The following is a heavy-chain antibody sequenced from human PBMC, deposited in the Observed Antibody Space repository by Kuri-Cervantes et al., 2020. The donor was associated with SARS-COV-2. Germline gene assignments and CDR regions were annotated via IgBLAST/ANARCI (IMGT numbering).Heavy chain of an antibody. CDR1: GYTFTGYY. D-gene: IGHD5-18*01. J-gene: IGHJ4*02. Sequence: SVKVSCKASGYTFTGYYMHWVRQAPGQGLEWMGRIIPIFGTANYAQKFQGRVTITADESTSTAYMELSSLRSEDTAVYYCAREAGYSTYVSQSYYFDYWGQGTLVTVSS. CDR3: AREAGYSTYVSQSYYFDY. V-gene: IGHV1-69*13. CDR2: IIPIFGTA.